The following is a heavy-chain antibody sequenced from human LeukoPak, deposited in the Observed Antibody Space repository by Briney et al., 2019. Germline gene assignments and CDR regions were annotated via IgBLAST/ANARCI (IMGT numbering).Heavy chain of an antibody. J-gene: IGHJ3*02. Sequence: GASVKVSCKASGYTFTGYYMHWVRQAPGQGLEWMGWTNPNSGGTNYAQKFQGRVTMTRDTSISTAYMELSRLRSDDTAVYYCARDANYDSSGEDAFDIWGQGTMVTVSS. V-gene: IGHV1-2*02. CDR1: GYTFTGYY. CDR2: TNPNSGGT. D-gene: IGHD3-22*01. CDR3: ARDANYDSSGEDAFDI.